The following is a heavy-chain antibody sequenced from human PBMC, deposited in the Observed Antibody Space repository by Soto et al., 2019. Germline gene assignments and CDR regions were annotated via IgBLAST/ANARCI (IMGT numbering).Heavy chain of an antibody. CDR1: GGFVSSGSYY. D-gene: IGHD1-1*01. CDR3: ARVERGTATTVVDAFDI. Sequence: QVQLQQWGAGLLKPSETLSLTCAVYGGFVSSGSYYWSWIRQPPGKGLEWIGEMSHSGGTHFNPSLKSRVTLSVDTSKNQFSLKMRSVTAAATALYYCARVERGTATTVVDAFDIWGPGTMVTVSS. CDR2: MSHSGGT. V-gene: IGHV4-34*01. J-gene: IGHJ3*02.